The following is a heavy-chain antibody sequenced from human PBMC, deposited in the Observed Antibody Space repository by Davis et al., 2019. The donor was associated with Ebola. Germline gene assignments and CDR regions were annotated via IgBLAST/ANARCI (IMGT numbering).Heavy chain of an antibody. D-gene: IGHD2-2*01. CDR2: IYSGGST. Sequence: PGGSLRLSCAASGFSVSSNYMTWVRQAPGKGLEWDSVIYSGGSTYYADSVKGRFTISRDNSKNTLYLQMNSLRAEDTAVYYCARDLIIVLVPAATEGYYYGMDVWGQGTTVTVSS. CDR1: GFSVSSNY. CDR3: ARDLIIVLVPAATEGYYYGMDV. J-gene: IGHJ6*02. V-gene: IGHV3-53*01.